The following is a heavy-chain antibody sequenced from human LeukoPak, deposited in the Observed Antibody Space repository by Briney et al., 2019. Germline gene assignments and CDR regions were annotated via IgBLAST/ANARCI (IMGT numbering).Heavy chain of an antibody. CDR3: ANGTVCLPREDCSSTSPGPVDY. CDR1: GFTFSSYA. D-gene: IGHD2-2*01. J-gene: IGHJ4*02. CDR2: ISGSGGST. V-gene: IGHV3-23*01. Sequence: GGSLRLSCAASGFTFSSYAMSWVRQAPGKGLEWVSAISGSGGSTYYADSVKGRFTISRDNSKNTLYLQMNSLRAEDTAVYYCANGTVCLPREDCSSTSPGPVDYWGQGTLVTVSS.